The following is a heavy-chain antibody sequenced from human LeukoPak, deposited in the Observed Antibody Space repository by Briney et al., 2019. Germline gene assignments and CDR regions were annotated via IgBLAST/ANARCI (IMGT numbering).Heavy chain of an antibody. Sequence: GASVKVSCKASGYTFTSYDINWVRQATGQGLEWMGGIIPIFGTANYAQKFQGRVTITADESTSTAYMELSSLRSEDTAVYYCARWIEALVRGEQGPDAFDIWGQGTMVTVSS. CDR2: IIPIFGTA. D-gene: IGHD3-10*01. J-gene: IGHJ3*02. CDR1: GYTFTSYD. CDR3: ARWIEALVRGEQGPDAFDI. V-gene: IGHV1-69*13.